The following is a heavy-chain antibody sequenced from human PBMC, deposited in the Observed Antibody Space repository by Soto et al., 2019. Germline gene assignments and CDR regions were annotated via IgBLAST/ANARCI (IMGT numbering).Heavy chain of an antibody. Sequence: GGSLRLSCAASGFTFSSYSMNWVRQAPGKGLEWVSSISSSSSYIYYADSVKGRFTISRDNAKNSLYLQMNSLRAEDTAVYYCARGPYCGGDCYSERQLYYFDYWGQGTLVTVSS. J-gene: IGHJ4*02. CDR1: GFTFSSYS. CDR3: ARGPYCGGDCYSERQLYYFDY. CDR2: ISSSSSYI. V-gene: IGHV3-21*01. D-gene: IGHD2-21*01.